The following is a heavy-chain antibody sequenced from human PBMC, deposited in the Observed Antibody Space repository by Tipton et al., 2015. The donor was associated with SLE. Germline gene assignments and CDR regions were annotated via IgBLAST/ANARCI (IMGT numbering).Heavy chain of an antibody. V-gene: IGHV3-30*04. Sequence: SLRLSCAAPGFTFSSYAMHWVRQAPGKGLEWVAVISYDGSNKYYADSVKGRFTISRDNSKNTLYLQMNSLRAEDTAVYYCARDWGGGDYYYGMDVWGQGTTVTVSS. CDR3: ARDWGGGDYYYGMDV. J-gene: IGHJ6*02. CDR2: ISYDGSNK. CDR1: GFTFSSYA. D-gene: IGHD3-16*01.